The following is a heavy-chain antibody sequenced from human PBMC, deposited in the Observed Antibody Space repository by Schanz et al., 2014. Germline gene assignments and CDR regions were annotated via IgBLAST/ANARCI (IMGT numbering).Heavy chain of an antibody. CDR3: ARKMKLGVYGGKGHDSLDI. Sequence: EVQLVQSGGGLVQPGGSLRLSCAASGFTFSSHWMHWVRQDPGKGLVWVARINSVGSNTDYADSVTGRFTIFRDNAKNTLYLQMNTLRAEDTAVYYCARKMKLGVYGGKGHDSLDIWGQGTMVTVSS. CDR2: INSVGSNT. D-gene: IGHD4-17*01. J-gene: IGHJ3*02. CDR1: GFTFSSHW. V-gene: IGHV3-74*01.